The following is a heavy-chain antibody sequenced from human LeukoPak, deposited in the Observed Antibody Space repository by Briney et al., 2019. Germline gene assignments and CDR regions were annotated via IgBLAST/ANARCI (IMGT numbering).Heavy chain of an antibody. Sequence: GRSLRLSCAASGFTFYDYGMHWVRQPPGKGLEWVSGISWNSGNIGYADSVKGRFTISRDNAKNSLYPQMDILKPEDTAFYYCAKVDGYNSGWYDSWGQGTLVTVSS. CDR1: GFTFYDYG. V-gene: IGHV3-9*01. CDR2: ISWNSGNI. D-gene: IGHD6-19*01. CDR3: AKVDGYNSGWYDS. J-gene: IGHJ5*01.